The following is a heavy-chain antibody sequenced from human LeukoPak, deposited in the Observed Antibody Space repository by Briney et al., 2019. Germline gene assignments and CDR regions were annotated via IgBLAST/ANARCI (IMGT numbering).Heavy chain of an antibody. Sequence: VASVKVSCKASGYTFTGYYMHWVRQAPGQGLEWMGWINPNSGGTNYAQKFQGRVTMTRDTSISTAYMELSRLRSDDTAVYHCARPNWNDGPPQDWFDPWGQGTLVTVSS. J-gene: IGHJ5*02. CDR2: INPNSGGT. CDR1: GYTFTGYY. CDR3: ARPNWNDGPPQDWFDP. V-gene: IGHV1-2*02. D-gene: IGHD1-20*01.